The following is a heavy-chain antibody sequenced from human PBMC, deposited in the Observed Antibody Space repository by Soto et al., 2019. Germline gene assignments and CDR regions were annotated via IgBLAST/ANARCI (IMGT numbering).Heavy chain of an antibody. CDR2: IKSKTDGGTT. Sequence: GGSLRLSCAASGFTFSNAWMSWVRQAPGKGLEWVGRIKSKTDGGTTDYAAPVKGRFTISRDDSKNTLYLQMNSLKTEDTAVYYCTTDPVGATTFDYWGQGTLVTVSS. CDR1: GFTFSNAW. J-gene: IGHJ4*02. CDR3: TTDPVGATTFDY. D-gene: IGHD1-26*01. V-gene: IGHV3-15*01.